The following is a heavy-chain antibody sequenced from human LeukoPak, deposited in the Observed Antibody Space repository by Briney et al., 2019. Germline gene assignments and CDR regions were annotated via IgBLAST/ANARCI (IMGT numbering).Heavy chain of an antibody. CDR3: VRGRYYFDH. CDR1: RFSFNTYW. D-gene: IGHD5-24*01. CDR2: INSDGSST. J-gene: IGHJ4*02. Sequence: PGGSLRLSCAASRFSFNTYWTHWVRQAPGMGLVWVSRINSDGSSTSYADSVKGRFTISRDNAKNTLYLQMNNLRAEDTAVYYCVRGRYYFDHWGQGTLVTVSS. V-gene: IGHV3-74*01.